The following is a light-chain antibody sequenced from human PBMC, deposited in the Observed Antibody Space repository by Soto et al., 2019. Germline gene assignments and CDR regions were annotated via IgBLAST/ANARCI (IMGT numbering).Light chain of an antibody. V-gene: IGLV2-14*01. Sequence: QSVLTQPASVSGSPGQSITISCTGTSSDVGGYNYVSWYQQHPGRAPQLMIYDVSNRPSGVSNRFSCSKSGNTASLTISGLQPEDEGDYYCCSYISGSTRVFGAGTQVTDL. CDR1: SSDVGGYNY. CDR3: CSYISGSTRV. J-gene: IGLJ1*01. CDR2: DVS.